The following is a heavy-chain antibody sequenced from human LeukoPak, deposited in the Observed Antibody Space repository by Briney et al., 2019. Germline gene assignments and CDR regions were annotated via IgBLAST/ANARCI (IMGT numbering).Heavy chain of an antibody. CDR1: GGSISSYY. J-gene: IGHJ4*02. CDR2: IYYSGNT. Sequence: PSETLSLTCTVSGGSISSYYWSWIRQPPGKGLEWIGYIYYSGNTNYNPSLKSRVTISVDTSRNQFSLKVTSVTAADTAVYYCARLQGQWLLHDYWGQGTLVTVSS. CDR3: ARLQGQWLLHDY. D-gene: IGHD6-19*01. V-gene: IGHV4-59*01.